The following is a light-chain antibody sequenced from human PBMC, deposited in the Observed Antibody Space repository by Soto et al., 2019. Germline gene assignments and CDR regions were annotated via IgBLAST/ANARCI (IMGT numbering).Light chain of an antibody. CDR1: QTGSSSY. J-gene: IGKJ1*01. CDR3: QQYADWPET. V-gene: IGKV3-20*01. Sequence: FTLSPAPLSLSPWERATLSCTASQTGSSSYLAWYQQKSGQAPRLLIYGVSTRATGTPDRFSGSGSGTEFTLTIRRLEPEDFAVYYCQQYADWPETFGQGTKVDI. CDR2: GVS.